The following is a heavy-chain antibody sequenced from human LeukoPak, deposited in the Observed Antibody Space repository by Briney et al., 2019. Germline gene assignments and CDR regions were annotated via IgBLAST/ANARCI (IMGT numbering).Heavy chain of an antibody. V-gene: IGHV3-74*01. Sequence: GGSLRLSCAASGFTLSSSWMYWVRQAPGKGLVWVAHISTDGSTTIYADSVKGRFTVSRDNAKNTVFLQMNSLRAEDTAVYYCARVRGGDTRDLDYWGQGTLATVSS. D-gene: IGHD2-21*02. CDR3: ARVRGGDTRDLDY. CDR1: GFTLSSSW. CDR2: ISTDGSTT. J-gene: IGHJ4*02.